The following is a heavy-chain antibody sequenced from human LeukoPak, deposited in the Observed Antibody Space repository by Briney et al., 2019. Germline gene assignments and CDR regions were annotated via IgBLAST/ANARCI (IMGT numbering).Heavy chain of an antibody. CDR3: ARERDIVGARGRAFDI. J-gene: IGHJ3*02. V-gene: IGHV1-46*01. Sequence: GASVKVSCKASGYTFTSYYMHWVRQAPGQGLEWMGIINPSGGSTSYAQKFQGRVTMTRDMSTSTVYMELSSLRSEDTAVYYCARERDIVGARGRAFDIWGQGTMVTVSS. CDR2: INPSGGST. D-gene: IGHD1-26*01. CDR1: GYTFTSYY.